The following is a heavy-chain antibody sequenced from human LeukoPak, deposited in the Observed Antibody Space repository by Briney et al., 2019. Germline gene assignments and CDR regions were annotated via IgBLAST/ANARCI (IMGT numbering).Heavy chain of an antibody. J-gene: IGHJ3*02. V-gene: IGHV4-59*08. CDR1: GGSISSYY. Sequence: SETLSLTCTVSGGSISSYYWSWIRQPPGKGLEWIGYIYYSGSTNYNPSLKSRVTISVDTSKNQFSLKLSSVTAADTAVYYCARSAGGYGSFDIWGQGTMVTVSS. CDR2: IYYSGST. D-gene: IGHD3-10*01. CDR3: ARSAGGYGSFDI.